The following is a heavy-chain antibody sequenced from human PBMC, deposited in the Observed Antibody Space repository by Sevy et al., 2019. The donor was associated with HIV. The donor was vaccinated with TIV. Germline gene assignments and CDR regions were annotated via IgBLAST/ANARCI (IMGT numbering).Heavy chain of an antibody. D-gene: IGHD2-8*02. CDR3: ARTVVLVDGPRNWLDT. CDR2: LYDSGAA. J-gene: IGHJ5*02. CDR1: KFTVSNNY. V-gene: IGHV3-53*01. Sequence: GGSLRLSCAVSKFTVSNNYMTWVRQAPGKGLEWVSTLYDSGAAYYAVPVKGRFTVSRDNSKNTLYLQMNSLRAEDMAVYYCARTVVLVDGPRNWLDTWGQGTLVTVSS.